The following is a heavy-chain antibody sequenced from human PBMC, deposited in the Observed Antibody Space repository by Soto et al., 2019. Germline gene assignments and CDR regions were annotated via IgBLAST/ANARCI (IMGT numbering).Heavy chain of an antibody. J-gene: IGHJ4*02. CDR3: ASHTTGAEGWPFDS. CDR1: VVSISSSSHF. Sequence: QLQLQESGPGLGKPSETLSLTCTVSVVSISSSSHFWCWIRQPPGKGLEWIGTIYYSGTAYYNPSLKSRVTMSVDTSKNQFSLTLSSVTAADAAVYYCASHTTGAEGWPFDSWGQGTLATVSS. CDR2: IYYSGTA. D-gene: IGHD1-1*01. V-gene: IGHV4-39*01.